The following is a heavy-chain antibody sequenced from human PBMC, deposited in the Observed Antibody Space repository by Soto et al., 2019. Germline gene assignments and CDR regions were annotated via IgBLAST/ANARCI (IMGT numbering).Heavy chain of an antibody. Sequence: QVQLVQSGAEVKKPGASVEVSCKASGYTFTSYGISWVRQAPGQGLEWMGWISANNGNTKYAQNFQGRVTMTTDTSTSTAYMELRSLRSDDTAVYYCARAYSPGLFDPWGQGTLVTVSS. J-gene: IGHJ5*02. V-gene: IGHV1-18*01. D-gene: IGHD2-15*01. CDR3: ARAYSPGLFDP. CDR1: GYTFTSYG. CDR2: ISANNGNT.